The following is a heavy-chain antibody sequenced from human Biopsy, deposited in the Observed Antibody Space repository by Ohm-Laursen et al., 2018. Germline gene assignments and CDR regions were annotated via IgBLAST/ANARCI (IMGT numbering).Heavy chain of an antibody. Sequence: ASVKVSCNASGYTFTDYYVHWVRQAPGHGLEWMGWIDTINGGARYAQKFQGRVTMTRDTSVSTAYMELSRLTSDDTAVYYCARERDPWGQGTLVTVSS. CDR2: IDTINGGA. CDR3: ARERDP. J-gene: IGHJ5*02. V-gene: IGHV1-2*02. CDR1: GYTFTDYY.